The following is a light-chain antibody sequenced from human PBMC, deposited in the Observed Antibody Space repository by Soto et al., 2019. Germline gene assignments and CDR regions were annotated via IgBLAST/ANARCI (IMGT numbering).Light chain of an antibody. CDR1: NIGYKS. V-gene: IGLV3-21*02. J-gene: IGLJ1*01. CDR2: DDS. CDR3: QVWDSSSDHYV. Sequence: SYELTQPPSVSVAPGQTASITCGGDNIGYKSVHWYQLKPGQAPVVVVYDDSDRPSGIPERFSGSSSGNTATLTISRVEAGDEADYYCQVWDSSSDHYVFGTGTKVTVL.